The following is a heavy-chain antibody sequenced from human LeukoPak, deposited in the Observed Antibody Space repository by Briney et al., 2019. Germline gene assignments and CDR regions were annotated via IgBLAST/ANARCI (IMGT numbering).Heavy chain of an antibody. Sequence: PSETLSLTCAVSGGSITSYYWNRIRQPPGKGLEWIGYIHHTGKNWYNPPLQSRVTLSVDTSKSEFSLRLNSATAADTAVYYCAKWHERLLAFDSWGQGTLVTVSS. V-gene: IGHV4-59*01. D-gene: IGHD2-8*02. CDR3: AKWHERLLAFDS. CDR2: IHHTGKN. J-gene: IGHJ4*02. CDR1: GGSITSYY.